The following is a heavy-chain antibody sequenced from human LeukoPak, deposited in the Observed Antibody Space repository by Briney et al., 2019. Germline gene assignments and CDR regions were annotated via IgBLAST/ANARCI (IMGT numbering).Heavy chain of an antibody. CDR3: ARDRVVTAIRKNWFDP. CDR1: GYTFTGYY. CDR2: INPNSGGT. V-gene: IGHV1-2*02. Sequence: GASVKVSCKASGYTFTGYYMHMVRQAPAPGLEWMGWINPNSGGTNYEQKFQGRVTMTRDTFISTAYMELSRLRSDDTAVYYCARDRVVTAIRKNWFDPWGQGTLVTVSS. J-gene: IGHJ5*02. D-gene: IGHD2-21*02.